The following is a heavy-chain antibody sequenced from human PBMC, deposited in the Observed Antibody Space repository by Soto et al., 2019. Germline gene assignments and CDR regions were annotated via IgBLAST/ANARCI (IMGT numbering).Heavy chain of an antibody. CDR3: ARGSRDGDSLNFDY. CDR2: MNPNSGNT. J-gene: IGHJ4*02. Sequence: ASVKVSCKASGDTFTSYDINWVRQATGQGLEWMGWMNPNSGNTGYAQKFQGRVTMTRNTSISTAYMELSSLRSEDTAVYYCARGSRDGDSLNFDYWGQGTLVTVSS. V-gene: IGHV1-8*01. CDR1: GDTFTSYD. D-gene: IGHD2-21*02.